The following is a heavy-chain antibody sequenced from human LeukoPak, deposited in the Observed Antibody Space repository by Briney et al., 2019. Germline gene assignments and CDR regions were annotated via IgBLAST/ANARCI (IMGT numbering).Heavy chain of an antibody. CDR2: LSYDGGNK. Sequence: LSLTCTVSGGSISSGDYYWSWVRQAPGKGLEWVAVLSYDGGNKYYAESVKGRFTISRDNSKDTLYLVMDTLRAEDTAAYYCARSYSYFYYGMDVWGQGTTVTVSS. J-gene: IGHJ6*02. CDR1: GGSISSGD. CDR3: ARSYSYFYYGMDV. V-gene: IGHV3-30-3*01.